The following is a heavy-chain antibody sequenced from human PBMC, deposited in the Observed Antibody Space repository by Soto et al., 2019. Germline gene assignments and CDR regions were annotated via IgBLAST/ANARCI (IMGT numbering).Heavy chain of an antibody. CDR1: GFPFRSYS. Sequence: GGSLRLSCAVSGFPFRSYSMSWVRQAPGKGLECVSAISGSGDNKYLADSVKGRLTISRDNSKNTLYLQMNSLRAEDTAVYYCAKGGYYYDSSDSDALDXWGQGTMVTVS. CDR3: AKGGYYYDSSDSDALDX. CDR2: ISGSGDNK. V-gene: IGHV3-23*01. D-gene: IGHD3-22*01. J-gene: IGHJ3*02.